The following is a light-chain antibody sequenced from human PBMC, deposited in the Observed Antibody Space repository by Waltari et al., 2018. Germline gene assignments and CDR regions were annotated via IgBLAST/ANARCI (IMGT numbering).Light chain of an antibody. J-gene: IGKJ4*01. V-gene: IGKV4-1*01. CDR2: WAS. CDR3: QQYYSSPLT. CDR1: QSVFHTNNKNY. Sequence: DIVLTQSPDSLAVSLGERATISARSSQSVFHTNNKNYLAWYQQKPGQPPRLLFYWASTRESGVPDRFSGSGSGTDFTLAISSLQAEDVATYFCQQYYSSPLTFGGGTKVEFK.